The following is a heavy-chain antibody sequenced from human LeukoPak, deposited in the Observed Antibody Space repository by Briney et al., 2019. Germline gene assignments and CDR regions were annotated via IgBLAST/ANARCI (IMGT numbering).Heavy chain of an antibody. CDR3: ASFPYYGSGSYSPSSDY. D-gene: IGHD3-10*01. CDR2: IRQDGGEN. J-gene: IGHJ4*02. CDR1: GFTFSTYW. V-gene: IGHV3-7*01. Sequence: GGSLRLSCAASGFTFSTYWMSWVRQAPGMGREWVGNIRQDGGENYYVDSVKGRFTISRDNAKKSLYLQMNSLRVEDTAVYYCASFPYYGSGSYSPSSDYWGQGTLVTVSS.